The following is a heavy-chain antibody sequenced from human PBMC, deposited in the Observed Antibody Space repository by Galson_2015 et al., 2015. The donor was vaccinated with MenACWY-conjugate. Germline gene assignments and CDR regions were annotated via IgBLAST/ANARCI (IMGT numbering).Heavy chain of an antibody. CDR2: IYYSGST. CDR1: GGSISSSSYY. V-gene: IGHV4-39*01. Sequence: SETLSLTCTVSGGSISSSSYYWDWIHQPPGRGLEWIGTIYYSGSTYYNSSLKSRVTISVDTSQNQFSLNLSSVTAADTAMYYCARHDRTAPARSGAFDIWGRGTMVTVSS. D-gene: IGHD2-2*01. CDR3: ARHDRTAPARSGAFDI. J-gene: IGHJ3*02.